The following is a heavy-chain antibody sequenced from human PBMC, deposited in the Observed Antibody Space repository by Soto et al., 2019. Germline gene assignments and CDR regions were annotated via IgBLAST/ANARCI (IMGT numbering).Heavy chain of an antibody. D-gene: IGHD6-13*01. Sequence: SGGSLRLSCAASGFTFSSYAMSWVRQAPGKGLGWVSAVSGSGETTYYADSVKGRFTISRDNSKNTLYLQMNSLRAEDTAIYYCAKYPGYTSSWSNWFDPWGQGTLVTVSS. V-gene: IGHV3-23*01. CDR2: VSGSGETT. J-gene: IGHJ5*02. CDR1: GFTFSSYA. CDR3: AKYPGYTSSWSNWFDP.